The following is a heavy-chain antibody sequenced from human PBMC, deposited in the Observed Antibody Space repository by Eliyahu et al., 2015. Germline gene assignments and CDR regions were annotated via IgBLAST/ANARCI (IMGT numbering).Heavy chain of an antibody. D-gene: IGHD6-13*01. Sequence: QLQLQESGPGLVKPSETLSLXXTVSGGSXXSXXYYWGXIRQPPGKGLEWIGSIYYSGSTYYNPSLKSRVTISVDTSKNQFSLKLSSVTAADTAVYYCARAGYSSSHYYYYGMDVWGQGTTVTVSS. J-gene: IGHJ6*02. CDR1: GGSXXSXXYY. V-gene: IGHV4-39*07. CDR2: IYYSGST. CDR3: ARAGYSSSHYYYYGMDV.